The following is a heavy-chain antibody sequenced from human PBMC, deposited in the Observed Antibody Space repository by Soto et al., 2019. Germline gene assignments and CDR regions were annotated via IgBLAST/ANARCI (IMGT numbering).Heavy chain of an antibody. D-gene: IGHD3-3*01. Sequence: GGSLRLSCAASGFTFSSYAMSWVRQAPGKGLEWVSAISGSGGSTYYTDSVKGRFTISRDNSKNTLYLQMNSLRAEDTALYYCAKGPTIFGVVIIPDYYYGMYVWGHGTTVTVSS. CDR1: GFTFSSYA. CDR2: ISGSGGST. CDR3: AKGPTIFGVVIIPDYYYGMYV. V-gene: IGHV3-23*01. J-gene: IGHJ6*02.